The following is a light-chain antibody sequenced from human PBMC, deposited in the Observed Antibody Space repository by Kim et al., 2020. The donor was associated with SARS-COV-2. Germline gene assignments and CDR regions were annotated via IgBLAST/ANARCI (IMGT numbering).Light chain of an antibody. Sequence: GQRVTVSCSGSGSNIGSNTVNWYQQLPGTAPKLLIYSNDRRPSGVPDRFSGSKSGTSASLAISGLQSEDEADYYCAAWDDSLNAWLFGGGTQLTVL. CDR1: GSNIGSNT. CDR2: SND. V-gene: IGLV1-44*01. CDR3: AAWDDSLNAWL. J-gene: IGLJ3*02.